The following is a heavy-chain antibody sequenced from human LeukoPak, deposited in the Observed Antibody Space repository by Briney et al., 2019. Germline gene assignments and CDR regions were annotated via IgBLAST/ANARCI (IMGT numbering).Heavy chain of an antibody. J-gene: IGHJ4*02. CDR3: ARLLYDFGDHYIDF. Sequence: TSETLSLTCTVSGASIRIISHYWAWIRQPPGKGLEWIGNVYYNGDTYSNPSLKSRVAQSIETSKSHFSLKLSSATAADTAVYYCARLLYDFGDHYIDFRGPGTLVTVSS. D-gene: IGHD4-17*01. V-gene: IGHV4-39*02. CDR2: VYYNGDT. CDR1: GASIRIISHY.